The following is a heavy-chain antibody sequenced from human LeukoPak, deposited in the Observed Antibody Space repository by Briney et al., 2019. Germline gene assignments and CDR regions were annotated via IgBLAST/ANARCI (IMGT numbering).Heavy chain of an antibody. Sequence: GGSLRLSCAASGFSFSTSWMHWFRQGPGRGLVWVSRITSDGRTTIYADSVKGRFSISRDNSKNTLFLQMNSLRADDTAIYYCVRDHYYSVDVWGKGTTVTISS. CDR3: VRDHYYSVDV. CDR2: ITSDGRTT. V-gene: IGHV3-74*01. J-gene: IGHJ6*03. CDR1: GFSFSTSW.